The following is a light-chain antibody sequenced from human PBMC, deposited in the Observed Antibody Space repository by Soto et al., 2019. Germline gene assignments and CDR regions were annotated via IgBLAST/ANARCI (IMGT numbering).Light chain of an antibody. CDR2: EVS. J-gene: IGLJ1*01. Sequence: QSALTQPASVSGSPGQSITMSCTGTSSDVGGYKYVSWYQQHPGKVPKLMIYEVSNRPSGVSNRFSGSKSGNTASLTISGLQAEDEADYYCSSYTSSSTLNVFGTGTKVTVL. CDR1: SSDVGGYKY. CDR3: SSYTSSSTLNV. V-gene: IGLV2-14*01.